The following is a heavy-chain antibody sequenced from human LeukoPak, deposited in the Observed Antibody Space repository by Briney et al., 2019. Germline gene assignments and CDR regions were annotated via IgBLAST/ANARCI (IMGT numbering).Heavy chain of an antibody. D-gene: IGHD4-17*01. J-gene: IGHJ4*02. Sequence: PGGSLRLSCAASGFTFSSYAMSWVRQAPGKGLEWVSAISGSGGSTYYADSVKGRFTISRDNAKNSLYLQVNSLRAEDTAVYYCARGEDYGDYYFDYWGQGTLVTVSS. CDR1: GFTFSSYA. V-gene: IGHV3-23*01. CDR3: ARGEDYGDYYFDY. CDR2: ISGSGGST.